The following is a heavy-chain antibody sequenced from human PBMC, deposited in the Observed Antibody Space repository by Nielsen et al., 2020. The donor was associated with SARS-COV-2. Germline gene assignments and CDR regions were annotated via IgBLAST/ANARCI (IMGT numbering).Heavy chain of an antibody. J-gene: IGHJ4*02. Sequence: ASVKVSCKASGYTFTDYYIHWVRQAPGQGLEWMGRINPRSGGTNHAQRFQGRVTVTSDTSINTAYLEVTRLRSDDTAVYFCARGTANWKQRGDLDYWGQGTLITVSS. V-gene: IGHV1-2*06. CDR3: ARGTANWKQRGDLDY. D-gene: IGHD1-1*01. CDR2: INPRSGGT. CDR1: GYTFTDYY.